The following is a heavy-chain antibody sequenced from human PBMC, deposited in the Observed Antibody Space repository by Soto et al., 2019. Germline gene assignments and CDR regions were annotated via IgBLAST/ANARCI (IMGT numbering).Heavy chain of an antibody. CDR2: ISSSSSYI. J-gene: IGHJ6*02. Sequence: PGGSLRLSCAASGFTFSSYSMNWVRQAPGKGLEWVSSISSSSSYIYYADSVKGRFTISRDNAKNSLYLQMNSLRAEDTAVYYCARVGGDTAMVTFDYYGMDVWGQGTTVTVSS. CDR3: ARVGGDTAMVTFDYYGMDV. D-gene: IGHD5-18*01. V-gene: IGHV3-21*01. CDR1: GFTFSSYS.